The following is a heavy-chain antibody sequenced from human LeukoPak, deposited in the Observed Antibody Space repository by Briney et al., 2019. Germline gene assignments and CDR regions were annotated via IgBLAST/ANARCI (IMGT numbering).Heavy chain of an antibody. D-gene: IGHD2-8*02. CDR3: ARGLYWAYFDY. Sequence: SETLSLTWAVYGGSFSGYYWSWIRQPPGKGLEWIGEINHSGSTNYNPSLKSRVTISVDTSKNQFSLKLSSVTAADTAVYYCARGLYWAYFDYWGQGTLVTVSS. J-gene: IGHJ4*02. V-gene: IGHV4-34*01. CDR1: GGSFSGYY. CDR2: INHSGST.